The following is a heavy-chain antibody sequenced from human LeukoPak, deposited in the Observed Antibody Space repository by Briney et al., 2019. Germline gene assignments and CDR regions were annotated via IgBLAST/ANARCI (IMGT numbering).Heavy chain of an antibody. D-gene: IGHD2-2*01. Sequence: GGPLRLSCAASGFTFSSYGMHWVRQAPGKGLEGVAFIRYDGSNKYYADSVKGRFTISRDNSKNTLYLQMNSPRAEDTAVYYCAKDISLLRVVPAAIDYWGQGTLVTVSS. CDR1: GFTFSSYG. J-gene: IGHJ4*02. CDR2: IRYDGSNK. V-gene: IGHV3-30*02. CDR3: AKDISLLRVVPAAIDY.